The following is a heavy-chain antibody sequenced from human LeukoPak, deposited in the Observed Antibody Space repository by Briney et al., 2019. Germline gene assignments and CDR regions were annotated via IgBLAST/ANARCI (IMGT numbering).Heavy chain of an antibody. J-gene: IGHJ5*02. D-gene: IGHD6-19*01. V-gene: IGHV1-8*02. CDR1: GYTFTSYG. Sequence: ASVKVSCKASGYTFTSYGISWVRQATGQGLEWMGWMNPNSGNTGYAQKFQGRVTMTRNTSISTAYMELSSLRSEDTAVYYCARVHDSSGQSCPWGQGTLVTVSS. CDR2: MNPNSGNT. CDR3: ARVHDSSGQSCP.